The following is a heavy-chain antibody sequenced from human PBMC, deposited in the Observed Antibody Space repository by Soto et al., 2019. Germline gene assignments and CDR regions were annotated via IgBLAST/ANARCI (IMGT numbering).Heavy chain of an antibody. J-gene: IGHJ3*02. CDR1: GFTFSSYA. V-gene: IGHV3-30-3*01. D-gene: IGHD2-2*01. CDR3: ARVSAQYQLLRLVVGAFDI. Sequence: GGSLRLSCAASGFTFSSYAMHWVRQAPGKGLEWVAVISYDGSNKYYADSVKGRFTISRDNSKNKLYLQMNSLRAEDTAVYYCARVSAQYQLLRLVVGAFDIWGQGTMVTVSS. CDR2: ISYDGSNK.